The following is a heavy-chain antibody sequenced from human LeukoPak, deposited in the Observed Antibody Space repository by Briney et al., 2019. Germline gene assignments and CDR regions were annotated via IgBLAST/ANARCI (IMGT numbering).Heavy chain of an antibody. J-gene: IGHJ4*02. CDR1: GFTFSSYG. CDR2: ISYDGSNK. V-gene: IGHV3-30*03. CDR3: ASSRDGYNYGDDY. Sequence: PGGSLRLSCAASGFTFSSYGMHWVRQAPGKGLEWVAVISYDGSNKYYADSVKGRFTIPRDNSKNTLYLQMNSLRAEDTAVYYCASSRDGYNYGDDYWGQGTLVTVSS. D-gene: IGHD5-24*01.